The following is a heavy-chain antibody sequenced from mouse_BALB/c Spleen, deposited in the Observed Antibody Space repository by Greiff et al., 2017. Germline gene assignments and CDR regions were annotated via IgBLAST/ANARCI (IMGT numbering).Heavy chain of an antibody. CDR3: ARDRAVSYAMDY. V-gene: IGHV7-3*02. Sequence: EVQRVESGGGLVQPGGSLRLSCATSGFTFTDYYMSWVRQPPGKALEWLGFIRNKANGYTTEYSASVKGRFTISRDNSQSILYLQMNTLRAEDSATYYCARDRAVSYAMDYWGQGTSVTVSS. J-gene: IGHJ4*01. CDR2: IRNKANGYTT. CDR1: GFTFTDYY.